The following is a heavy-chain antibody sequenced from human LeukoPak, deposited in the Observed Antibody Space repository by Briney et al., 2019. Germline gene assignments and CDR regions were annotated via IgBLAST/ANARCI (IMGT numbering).Heavy chain of an antibody. D-gene: IGHD3-22*01. CDR3: AKDGGGYYTWAFDY. CDR2: ISGSGGRT. V-gene: IGHV3-23*01. CDR1: GFTFSSYG. Sequence: GGSLRLSCAASGFTFSSYGMNWVRQAPGKGLEWVSGISGSGGRTYYADSVKGRFTISRDNSKNTLYLQMNSLRAEDTAIYYCAKDGGGYYTWAFDYWGQGTLVTVSS. J-gene: IGHJ4*02.